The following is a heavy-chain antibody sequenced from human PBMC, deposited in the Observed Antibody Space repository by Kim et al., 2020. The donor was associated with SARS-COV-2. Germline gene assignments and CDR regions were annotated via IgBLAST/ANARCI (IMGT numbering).Heavy chain of an antibody. V-gene: IGHV4-30-2*01. Sequence: SETLSLTCAVSGGSISSGGYSWSWIRQPPGKGLEWIGYIYHSGSTYYNPSLKSRVTISVDRSKNQFSLKLSSVTAADTAVYYCARGGGDYGGNEFDYWGQGTLVTVSS. J-gene: IGHJ4*02. CDR3: ARGGGDYGGNEFDY. CDR1: GGSISSGGYS. CDR2: IYHSGST. D-gene: IGHD4-17*01.